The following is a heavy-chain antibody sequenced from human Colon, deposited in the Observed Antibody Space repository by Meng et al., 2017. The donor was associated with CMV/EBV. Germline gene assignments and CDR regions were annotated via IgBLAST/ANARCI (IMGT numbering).Heavy chain of an antibody. CDR2: INWNGGST. Sequence: CAASGFTFDDYGMSWVRQAPGKGLEWVSGINWNGGSTGYADSVKGRFTISRDNAKNSLYLQMNSLRREDTGLYYCVRAATAGKELLGHWGQGTLVTVSS. D-gene: IGHD2-15*01. V-gene: IGHV3-20*04. CDR1: GFTFDDYG. J-gene: IGHJ4*02. CDR3: VRAATAGKELLGH.